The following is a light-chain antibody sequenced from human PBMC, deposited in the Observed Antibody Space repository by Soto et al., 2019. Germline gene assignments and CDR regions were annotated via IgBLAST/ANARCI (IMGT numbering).Light chain of an antibody. CDR1: SSDVGAYNY. CDR3: SSYTSTKTLL. V-gene: IGLV2-14*03. Sequence: QSALTQPASVSGSPGQSIAISCTGTSSDVGAYNYVSWYQQHPGKAPKLMIHDVSNRPSGISDRFSGSKSGNTASLTISGLQAEDEADYYCSSYTSTKTLLVGGGTKLTVL. CDR2: DVS. J-gene: IGLJ2*01.